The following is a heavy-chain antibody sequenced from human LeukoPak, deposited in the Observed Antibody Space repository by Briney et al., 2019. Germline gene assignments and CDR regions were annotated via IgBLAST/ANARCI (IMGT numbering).Heavy chain of an antibody. CDR3: ARGWHSGSKVLDY. J-gene: IGHJ4*02. CDR2: IKQDGSEK. Sequence: GGSLRLSCAASGFTFSNYWMSWVRQAPGKGLEWVAKIKQDGSEKYYVDSVKGRFTISRDNAKNSLYLQMNSLRVEDKAVYYCARGWHSGSKVLDYWGQGTLVTVSS. CDR1: GFTFSNYW. V-gene: IGHV3-7*01. D-gene: IGHD6-6*01.